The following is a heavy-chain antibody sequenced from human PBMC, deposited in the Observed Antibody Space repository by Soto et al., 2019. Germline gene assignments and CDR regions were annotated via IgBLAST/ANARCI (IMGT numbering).Heavy chain of an antibody. CDR1: GYTFTSYY. D-gene: IGHD2-2*01. J-gene: IGHJ6*03. V-gene: IGHV1-46*03. CDR3: ASAAVTVVPAAMPLLYYYYYYMDV. CDR2: INPSGGST. Sequence: GASVKVSCKASGYTFTSYYMHWVRQAPGQGLEWMGIINPSGGSTSYAQKFQGRVNMTRDTSTSTVYMELSSLRSEDTAVYYCASAAVTVVPAAMPLLYYYYYYMDVWGKGTTVTVSS.